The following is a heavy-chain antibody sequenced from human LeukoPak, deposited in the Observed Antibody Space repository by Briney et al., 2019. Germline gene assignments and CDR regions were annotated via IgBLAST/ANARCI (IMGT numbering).Heavy chain of an antibody. CDR3: ARDEGDYYDSSGRLIK. Sequence: PSETLSLTCTVSGDSISSGDYYWSWIRQPAGKGLEWIGRMYSSGRTNYNPSLKSRVTISVDTSKNQFSLKLSSVTAADTAVYYCARDEGDYYDSSGRLIKWGQGTLVTVSS. V-gene: IGHV4-61*02. CDR2: MYSSGRT. CDR1: GDSISSGDYY. J-gene: IGHJ4*02. D-gene: IGHD3-22*01.